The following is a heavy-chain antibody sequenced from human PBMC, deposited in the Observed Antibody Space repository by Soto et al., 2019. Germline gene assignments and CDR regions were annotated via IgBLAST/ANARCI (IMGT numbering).Heavy chain of an antibody. J-gene: IGHJ4*02. Sequence: EMQLVESGGGLVQPGGSLRLSCAVSGFTFSSYWMGWVRQAPGTGLEWVAIINRDGSEKHYVDSVEGRFTISRDNAKNSLYLHINSLRVDDTAVYYCARGWEGYFDYWGQGTLVTVSS. CDR2: INRDGSEK. V-gene: IGHV3-7*03. D-gene: IGHD1-26*01. CDR1: GFTFSSYW. CDR3: ARGWEGYFDY.